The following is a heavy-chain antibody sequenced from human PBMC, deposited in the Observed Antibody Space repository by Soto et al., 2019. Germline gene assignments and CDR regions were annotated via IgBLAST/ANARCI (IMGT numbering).Heavy chain of an antibody. CDR2: ISYDGSNK. J-gene: IGHJ4*02. CDR1: GFIFSSYA. CDR3: ARAHDY. V-gene: IGHV3-30-3*01. Sequence: QVQLVESGGGVVQPGRSLRLSCAASGFIFSSYAMHWVRQAPGKGLEWVAVISYDGSNKYYADSVKGRFTISRDNSKNTLYLQMNSLRAEDTAVYYCARAHDYWGQGTLVTVSS.